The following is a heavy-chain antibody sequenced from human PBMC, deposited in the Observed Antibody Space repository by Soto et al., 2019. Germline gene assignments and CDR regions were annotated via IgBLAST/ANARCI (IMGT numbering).Heavy chain of an antibody. CDR1: GFTFSSYA. J-gene: IGHJ4*01. V-gene: IGHV3-23*01. CDR2: ISGSGGST. CDR3: ARSGIPLIEILDY. D-gene: IGHD1-1*01. Sequence: PGGSLRLSCAASGFTFSSYAMSWVRQAPGKGLEWVSAISGSGGSTYYADSVKGRFTISRDNSKNTLYLQMNSLRAEDTAVYYCARSGIPLIEILDYWGHGTLVTVSS.